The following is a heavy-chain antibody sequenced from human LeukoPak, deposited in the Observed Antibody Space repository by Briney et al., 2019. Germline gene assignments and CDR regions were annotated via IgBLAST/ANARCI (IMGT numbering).Heavy chain of an antibody. Sequence: GGSLRLSCAASGFTFSSYAMSWVSQAPGKALEWVSAISGSGGSTYYADSVKGRFTISRDNSKNTLYLQMNSLRAEDTAVYYCAKDPTVTTLRENAFDIWGQGTMVTVSS. D-gene: IGHD4-17*01. V-gene: IGHV3-23*01. CDR1: GFTFSSYA. J-gene: IGHJ3*02. CDR2: ISGSGGST. CDR3: AKDPTVTTLRENAFDI.